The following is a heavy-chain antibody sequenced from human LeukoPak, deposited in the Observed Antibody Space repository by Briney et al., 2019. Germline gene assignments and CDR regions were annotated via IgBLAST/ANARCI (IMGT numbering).Heavy chain of an antibody. D-gene: IGHD3-10*01. V-gene: IGHV3-7*01. CDR2: IKQDGGEK. CDR1: GFTFSGYW. Sequence: PGGSLRLSCAASGFTFSGYWMSWLRQAPGKGREWVANIKQDGGEKYYVDSVKGRFTISRDNAKNSLYLQMNSLRAEDTAVYYCARDRGFGQADVWGKGTTVTVSS. J-gene: IGHJ6*04. CDR3: ARDRGFGQADV.